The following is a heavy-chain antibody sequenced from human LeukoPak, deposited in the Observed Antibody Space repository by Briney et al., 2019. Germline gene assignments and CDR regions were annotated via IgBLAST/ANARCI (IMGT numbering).Heavy chain of an antibody. CDR1: GFSVTNNY. V-gene: IGHV3-53*01. J-gene: IGHJ3*01. D-gene: IGHD3-16*02. CDR2: FYVGGAT. Sequence: GGSLRLSCAVSGFSVTNNYMSWVRQAPGKGLEWVSVFYVGGATYYADSVKGRFTISRDNSKNTLSLQMNSLRVEDTAIYYCARDIELSTWGLGTLVTVSS. CDR3: ARDIELST.